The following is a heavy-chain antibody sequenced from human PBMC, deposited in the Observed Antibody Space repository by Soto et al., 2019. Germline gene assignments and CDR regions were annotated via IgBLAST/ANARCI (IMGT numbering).Heavy chain of an antibody. J-gene: IGHJ4*02. CDR3: ARGSYNWNDFPFDH. CDR2: ISSDESNK. CDR1: GYRFNAYT. D-gene: IGHD1-1*01. Sequence: QVQLVESGGDVVQPGGSLRLSCAASGYRFNAYTIHWVRQAPGKGLEWVALISSDESNKYYADSVKGRFTISRDDSEKTLFLQMNSLIPEDTAVYYCARGSYNWNDFPFDHWGQGTLVTVSS. V-gene: IGHV3-30-3*01.